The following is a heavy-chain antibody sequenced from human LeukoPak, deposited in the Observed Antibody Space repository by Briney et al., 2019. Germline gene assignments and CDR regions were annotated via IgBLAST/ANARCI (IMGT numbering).Heavy chain of an antibody. CDR3: ARGGSVAGTFWFDP. CDR2: MNPKSGNT. CDR1: GYTFTSYD. Sequence: ASVNVSCTASGYTFTSYDINWVRQATGQGLEWMGWMNPKSGNTGYAQKFQGRVTMTRNTSISTAYMELSSLRSEDTAGYYCARGGSVAGTFWFDPWGQGTLVTVSS. V-gene: IGHV1-8*01. J-gene: IGHJ5*02. D-gene: IGHD6-19*01.